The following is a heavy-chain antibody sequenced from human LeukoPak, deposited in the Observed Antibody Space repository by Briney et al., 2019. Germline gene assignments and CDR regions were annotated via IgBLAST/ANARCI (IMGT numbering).Heavy chain of an antibody. D-gene: IGHD2-21*02. Sequence: PGGSLRLSCAASGFTFSSYSMNWVRQAPGKGLEWVSSISSSSSYIYYADSVKGRFTISRDNAKNSLYLQMNSLRAEDTAVYYCARAACGGDCYSVDYWGQGTLVTVSS. CDR3: ARAACGGDCYSVDY. CDR1: GFTFSSYS. J-gene: IGHJ4*02. V-gene: IGHV3-21*01. CDR2: ISSSSSYI.